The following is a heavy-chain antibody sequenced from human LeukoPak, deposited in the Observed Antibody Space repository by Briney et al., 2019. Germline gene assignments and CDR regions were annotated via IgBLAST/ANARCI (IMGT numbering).Heavy chain of an antibody. Sequence: GGSLRLSCAASGFTVSNNYMNWVRQAPGKGLEWVSVIYSGGDTFYADSVKGRVTISRDNSKNTLYLQMNNLRAEATAVYYCPADAPAGGKLDYWGQGTLVTVSS. CDR2: IYSGGDT. D-gene: IGHD4-23*01. V-gene: IGHV3-66*01. CDR1: GFTVSNNY. J-gene: IGHJ4*02. CDR3: PADAPAGGKLDY.